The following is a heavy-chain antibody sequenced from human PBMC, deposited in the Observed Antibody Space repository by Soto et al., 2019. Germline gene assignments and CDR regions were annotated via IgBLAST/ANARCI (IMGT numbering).Heavy chain of an antibody. V-gene: IGHV1-2*02. CDR1: GYRFSDYY. J-gene: IGHJ6*03. CDR3: ARESGGATATLDYYYFYMDV. D-gene: IGHD5-12*01. CDR2: MNSNSGDT. Sequence: QVQLVQSGAGVKKPGASVTVSCKASGYRFSDYYLHWVRQAPGQGPEWMGWMNSNSGDTKYAQKFKGRVTMTRDTSVRTAFMELNWLKSDDTAVYYCARESGGATATLDYYYFYMDVWGIGTTVTVSS.